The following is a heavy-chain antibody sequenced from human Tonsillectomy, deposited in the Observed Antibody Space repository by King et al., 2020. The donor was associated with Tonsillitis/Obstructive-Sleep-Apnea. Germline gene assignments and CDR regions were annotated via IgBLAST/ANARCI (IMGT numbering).Heavy chain of an antibody. V-gene: IGHV4-4*02. CDR2: IYHSAST. CDR3: ARDKGKGDSEGGAFDI. J-gene: IGHJ3*02. CDR1: GGSISSSNW. Sequence: VQLQESGPGLVKPSGTLSLTCAVSGGSISSSNWWSWVRQPPGKGLEWIGEIYHSASTNDNPSLKSRVTISVDKSKNQFSLKLSSVTAADTAVDYCARDKGKGDSEGGAFDIWGQGTMVTVSS. D-gene: IGHD2-21*02.